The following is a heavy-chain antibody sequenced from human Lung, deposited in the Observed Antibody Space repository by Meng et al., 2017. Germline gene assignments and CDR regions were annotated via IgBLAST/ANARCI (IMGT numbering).Heavy chain of an antibody. Sequence: QVQLSQWAPGLWNPSATLSLTCVVSGGSFSDYYWSWIRQPPGKGLEWIGEINHSGSTNYNPSLESRATISVDTSQNNLSLKLSSVTAADSAVYYCARGPTTMAHDFDYWGQGTPVTVSS. CDR2: INHSGST. V-gene: IGHV4-34*01. D-gene: IGHD4-11*01. J-gene: IGHJ4*02. CDR3: ARGPTTMAHDFDY. CDR1: GGSFSDYY.